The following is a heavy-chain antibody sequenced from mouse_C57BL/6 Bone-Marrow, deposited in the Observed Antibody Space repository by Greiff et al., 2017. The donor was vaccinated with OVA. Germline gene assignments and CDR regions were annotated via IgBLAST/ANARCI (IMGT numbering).Heavy chain of an antibody. CDR3: ARERGLLSYWYFDV. J-gene: IGHJ1*03. CDR1: GFTFSDYY. V-gene: IGHV5-16*01. D-gene: IGHD2-3*01. CDR2: INYDGSST. Sequence: EVKLVESEGGLVQPGSSMKLSCTASGFTFSDYYMAWVRQVPEKGLEWVANINYDGSSTYYLDSLKSRFIISRDNAKNILYLQMSSLKSEDTATYYCARERGLLSYWYFDVWGTGTTVTVSS.